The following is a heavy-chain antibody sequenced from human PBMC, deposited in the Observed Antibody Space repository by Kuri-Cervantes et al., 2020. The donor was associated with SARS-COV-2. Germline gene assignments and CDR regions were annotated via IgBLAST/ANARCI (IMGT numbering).Heavy chain of an antibody. Sequence: ASVKVSCKVSGYTLTELSMHWVRQAPGQGLEWMGWISAYNGNTNYAQKLQGRVTMTTDTSTSTAYMELRSLRSDDTAVYYCARGHTSSSWDNWFDPWGQGTLVTVSS. CDR2: ISAYNGNT. CDR3: ARGHTSSSWDNWFDP. V-gene: IGHV1-18*01. CDR1: GYTLTELS. J-gene: IGHJ5*02. D-gene: IGHD6-13*01.